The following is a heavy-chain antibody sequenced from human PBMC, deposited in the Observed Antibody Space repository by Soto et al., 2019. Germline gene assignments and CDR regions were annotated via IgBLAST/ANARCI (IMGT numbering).Heavy chain of an antibody. Sequence: ASVKVSCKASGYSFTNYGISWVRQAPGQGLEWMGWISGHNGNTNYAQKPQGRVTMTTDTSTSTAYMELRSLGSDDTAVYYCARDYYFLWSPRSPFFYWGQGTLVTVSS. CDR2: ISGHNGNT. D-gene: IGHD3-3*01. V-gene: IGHV1-18*01. J-gene: IGHJ4*02. CDR1: GYSFTNYG. CDR3: ARDYYFLWSPRSPFFY.